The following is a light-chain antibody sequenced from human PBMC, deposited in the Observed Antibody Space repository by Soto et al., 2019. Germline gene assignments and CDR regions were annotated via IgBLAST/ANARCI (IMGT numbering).Light chain of an antibody. CDR3: QQYDSFWT. J-gene: IGKJ1*01. Sequence: DIQMTQSPSTLSASVGDRVTIPCRASQSVSYWLAWYQHKPGKAPKLLIYKASTLETGVPSRFSGSGSGTEFTLTISSLQPDDFATYYCQQYDSFWTFGQGTKVEIK. V-gene: IGKV1-5*03. CDR1: QSVSYW. CDR2: KAS.